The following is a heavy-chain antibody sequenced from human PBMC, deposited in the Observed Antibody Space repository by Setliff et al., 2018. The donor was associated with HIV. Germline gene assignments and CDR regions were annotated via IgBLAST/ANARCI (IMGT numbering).Heavy chain of an antibody. D-gene: IGHD4-4*01. CDR1: GGSFSGYY. CDR3: ARGLNSRLQDRT. CDR2: INQSGSA. J-gene: IGHJ4*02. V-gene: IGHV4-34*01. Sequence: PSETLSLTCAVYGGSFSGYYCSWIRQPPGKGLEWIGEINQSGSADYNPSLKSRVTISVDTSKNQFSLRLNSLTAADTAVYYCARGLNSRLQDRTWGQGTLVTVSS.